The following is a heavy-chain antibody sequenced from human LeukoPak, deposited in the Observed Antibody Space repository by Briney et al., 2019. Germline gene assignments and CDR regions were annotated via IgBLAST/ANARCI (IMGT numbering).Heavy chain of an antibody. CDR1: GFTFSGYA. V-gene: IGHV3-23*01. Sequence: GGSLRLSCAASGFTFSGYAMSWVRQTPGKGMEWVTAVSGSGGSTNYADSVRGRFTISRDNSKNTLYLQMNSLRAEDTAVYYCAKSYGDYGSLFDYWGQGPLVIVSS. D-gene: IGHD4-17*01. J-gene: IGHJ4*02. CDR2: VSGSGGST. CDR3: AKSYGDYGSLFDY.